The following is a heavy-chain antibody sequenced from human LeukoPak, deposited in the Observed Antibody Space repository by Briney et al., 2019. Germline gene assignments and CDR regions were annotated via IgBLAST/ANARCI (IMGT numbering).Heavy chain of an antibody. CDR1: GFTFDDYA. D-gene: IGHD3-3*01. CDR2: ISWNSGSI. J-gene: IGHJ4*02. CDR3: ARGGARFLEWLWD. Sequence: GGSLRLSCAASGFTFDDYAMHWVRQAPGKGLEWVSGISWNSGSIGYADSVKGRFTISRDNAKNSVYLQMNSLRAEDTAVYYCARGGARFLEWLWDWGQGTLVAVSS. V-gene: IGHV3-9*01.